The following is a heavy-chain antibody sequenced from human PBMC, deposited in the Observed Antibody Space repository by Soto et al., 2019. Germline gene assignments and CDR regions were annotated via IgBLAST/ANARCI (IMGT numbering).Heavy chain of an antibody. V-gene: IGHV3-23*01. CDR3: AKERRDIVVVVAALRGFDC. CDR1: GFTFSSYA. J-gene: IGHJ4*02. CDR2: ISGSGGST. Sequence: EVQLLESGGGLVQPGGSLRLSCAASGFTFSSYAMSWVRQAPGKGLEWVSAISGSGGSTYYADSVKGGFTISIDNSKNRLYLQMNSLRAEDTAVYYCAKERRDIVVVVAALRGFDCWGQGTRVTFSS. D-gene: IGHD2-15*01.